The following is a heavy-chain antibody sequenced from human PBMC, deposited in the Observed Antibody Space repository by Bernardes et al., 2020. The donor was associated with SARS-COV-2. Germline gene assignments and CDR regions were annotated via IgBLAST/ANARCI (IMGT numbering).Heavy chain of an antibody. V-gene: IGHV1-58*01. J-gene: IGHJ6*02. D-gene: IGHD6-19*01. CDR2: IVVGSGNV. CDR3: ARDQDSSGWYNGMDV. CDR1: GFTFSTSA. Sequence: SVKVSCKASGFTFSTSALQWVRQARGQRPEWIGWIVVGSGNVNYAQKFQERLTITRDMSTTTAYMELSSLRAEDTAVYYCARDQDSSGWYNGMDVWGQGTTVTVSS.